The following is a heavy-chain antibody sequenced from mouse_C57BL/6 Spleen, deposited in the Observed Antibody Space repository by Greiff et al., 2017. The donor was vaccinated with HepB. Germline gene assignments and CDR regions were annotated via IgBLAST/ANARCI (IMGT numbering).Heavy chain of an antibody. CDR3: ARDYGSLAWFAY. J-gene: IGHJ3*01. CDR1: GYAFTNYL. V-gene: IGHV1-54*01. D-gene: IGHD1-1*01. Sequence: QVQLQQSGAELVRPGTSVKVSCKASGYAFTNYLIEWVKQRPGQGLEWIGVINPGSGGTNYNEKFKGKATLTADKSSSTAYMQLSSLTSEDSAVYFCARDYGSLAWFAYGGQGTLVTVSA. CDR2: INPGSGGT.